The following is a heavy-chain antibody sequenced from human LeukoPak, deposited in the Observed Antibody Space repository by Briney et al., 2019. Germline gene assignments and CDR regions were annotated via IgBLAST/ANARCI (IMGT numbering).Heavy chain of an antibody. CDR3: ARDRSAMVRGIFGY. J-gene: IGHJ4*02. V-gene: IGHV3-21*01. Sequence: GGSLRLSCAASGFTFSSYSMNWVRQAPGKGLEWVSSISSSSSYIYYADSVKGRFTISRDNAKNSLYQQMNSLRAEDTAVYYCARDRSAMVRGIFGYWGQGTLVTVSS. CDR2: ISSSSSYI. D-gene: IGHD3-10*01. CDR1: GFTFSSYS.